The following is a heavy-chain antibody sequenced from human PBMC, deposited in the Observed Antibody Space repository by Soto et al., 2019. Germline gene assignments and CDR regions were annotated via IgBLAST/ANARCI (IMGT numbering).Heavy chain of an antibody. CDR1: GVTFSSYA. CDR3: ARDLPIVVVPAASIVRAFDI. J-gene: IGHJ3*02. D-gene: IGHD2-2*01. CDR2: IIPIFGTA. Sequence: GASVKVSCKYSGVTFSSYAISLFRQAHGQGLEWMGGIIPIFGTANYAQKFQGRVTITADESTSTAYMELSSLRSEDTAVYYCARDLPIVVVPAASIVRAFDIWGQGTMVTVSS. V-gene: IGHV1-69*13.